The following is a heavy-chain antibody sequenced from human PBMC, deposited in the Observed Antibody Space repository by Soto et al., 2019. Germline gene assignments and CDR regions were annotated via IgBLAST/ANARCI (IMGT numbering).Heavy chain of an antibody. V-gene: IGHV3-15*01. D-gene: IGHD6-19*01. J-gene: IGHJ4*02. CDR1: GFTFSNAW. CDR3: TTSLYSSGWLFDY. CDR2: IKSKTDGGTT. Sequence: GSLRLSCAASGFTFSNAWMSWVRQAPGKGLEWVGRIKSKTDGGTTDYAAPVKGRFTTSRDDSKNTLYLQMNSLKTEDTAVYYCTTSLYSSGWLFDYWGQGTLVTVSS.